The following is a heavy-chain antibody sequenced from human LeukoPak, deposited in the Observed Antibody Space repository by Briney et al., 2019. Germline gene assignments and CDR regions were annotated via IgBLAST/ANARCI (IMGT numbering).Heavy chain of an antibody. Sequence: GRSLRLSCAASGFTFDDYAMHWVRQAPGKGLEWVSGISWNSGSIGYADSVKGRFTISRDNAKNSLYLQMNSLRAEDTALYYCAVSGYIGSFDYRGQGTLVTVSS. CDR2: ISWNSGSI. V-gene: IGHV3-9*01. D-gene: IGHD5-12*01. CDR3: AVSGYIGSFDY. CDR1: GFTFDDYA. J-gene: IGHJ4*02.